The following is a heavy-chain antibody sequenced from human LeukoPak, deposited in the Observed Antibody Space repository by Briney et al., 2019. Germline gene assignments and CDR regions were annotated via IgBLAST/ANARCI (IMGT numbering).Heavy chain of an antibody. V-gene: IGHV3-53*01. CDR3: ASGSGSYRTPYYYMDV. J-gene: IGHJ6*03. CDR1: GFTVSSNY. D-gene: IGHD3-10*01. CDR2: TYSGGST. Sequence: GGSLRLSCVASGFTVSSNYMSWVRQAPGKGLEWVSVTYSGGSTYYADSVTGRFTISRDNSKNTLYLQMNSLRAEDTAVYYCASGSGSYRTPYYYMDVWGTGTTVTVSS.